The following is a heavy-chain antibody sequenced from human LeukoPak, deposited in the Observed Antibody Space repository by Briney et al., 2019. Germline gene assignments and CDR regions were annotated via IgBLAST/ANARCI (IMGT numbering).Heavy chain of an antibody. V-gene: IGHV3-53*01. J-gene: IGHJ4*02. CDR1: VFIFSRYD. CDR3: ARGGARQQVVENYFDY. CDR2: LYRGGST. Sequence: PGGSLRLSCAASVFIFSRYDMQCAPHPPTRGLEYVLDLYRGGSTYYANSVKGRFTVARDNSKNTLYLQMNSLRAEDTAVYYCARGGARQQVVENYFDYWGQGTLVTVSS. D-gene: IGHD6-13*01.